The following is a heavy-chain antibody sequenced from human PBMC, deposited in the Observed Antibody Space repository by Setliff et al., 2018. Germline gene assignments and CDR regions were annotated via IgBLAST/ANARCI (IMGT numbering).Heavy chain of an antibody. V-gene: IGHV4-34*01. CDR1: GGSFSGHY. D-gene: IGHD2-2*01. CDR2: INHSGST. J-gene: IGHJ5*02. CDR3: AREDGPHCVTSSCPGAWFDP. Sequence: PSETLSLTCAVYGGSFSGHYWSWIRQSPGKGLEWIGEINHSGSTNYNPSLRSRVTVLVDTSKNQFSLKRSAVTAADTAVYFCAREDGPHCVTSSCPGAWFDPWGQGILVTVSS.